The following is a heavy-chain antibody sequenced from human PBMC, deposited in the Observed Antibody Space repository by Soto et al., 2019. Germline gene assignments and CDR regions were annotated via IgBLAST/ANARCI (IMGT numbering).Heavy chain of an antibody. CDR3: AGGPSGMDV. CDR2: ISYDGSNK. V-gene: IGHV3-30-3*01. Sequence: GGSLRLSCAASGFTFSSYAMHWVRQAPGKGLEWVAVISYDGSNKYYADSVKGRFTISRDNSKNTLYLQMNSLRAEDTAVYYCAGGPSGMDVWGQWTTVTVS. CDR1: GFTFSSYA. J-gene: IGHJ6*02.